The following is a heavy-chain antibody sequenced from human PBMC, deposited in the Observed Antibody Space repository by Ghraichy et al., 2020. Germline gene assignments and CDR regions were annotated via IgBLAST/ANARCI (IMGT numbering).Heavy chain of an antibody. CDR1: GGSISSGDYY. V-gene: IGHV4-30-4*01. Sequence: SETLSLTCTVSGGSISSGDYYWSWIRQPPGKGLEWIGYIYYSGSTYYNPSLKSRVTISVDTSKNQFSLKLSSVTAADTAVYYCARRNSGSPFDYWGQGTLVTVSS. CDR2: IYYSGST. J-gene: IGHJ4*02. CDR3: ARRNSGSPFDY. D-gene: IGHD3-10*01.